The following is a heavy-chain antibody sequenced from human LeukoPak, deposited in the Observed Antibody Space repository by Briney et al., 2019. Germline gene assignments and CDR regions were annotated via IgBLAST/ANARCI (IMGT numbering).Heavy chain of an antibody. CDR3: ARSYDFWSGCYDY. CDR2: IYYSGST. J-gene: IGHJ4*02. V-gene: IGHV4-59*01. CDR1: GGSISSYY. D-gene: IGHD3-3*01. Sequence: PSETLSLTCTVSGGSISSYYWSWIRQPPGKGLEWIGYIYYSGSTNYNPSLKSRVTISVDTSKNQFSLKPSSVTAADTAVYYCARSYDFWSGCYDYWGQGTLVTVSS.